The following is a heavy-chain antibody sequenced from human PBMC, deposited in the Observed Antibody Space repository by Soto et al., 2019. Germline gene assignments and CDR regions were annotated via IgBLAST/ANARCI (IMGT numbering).Heavy chain of an antibody. CDR2: ISAYNGNT. J-gene: IGHJ4*02. CDR1: GYTFTSYG. CDR3: ARERTIFGVVTSDY. V-gene: IGHV1-18*01. Sequence: ASVKGSCKASGYTFTSYGISWVRQAPGQGLEWMGWISAYNGNTNYAQKLQGRVTMTTDTSTSTAYMELRSLRSDDTAVYYCARERTIFGVVTSDYWGQGTLVTVSS. D-gene: IGHD3-3*01.